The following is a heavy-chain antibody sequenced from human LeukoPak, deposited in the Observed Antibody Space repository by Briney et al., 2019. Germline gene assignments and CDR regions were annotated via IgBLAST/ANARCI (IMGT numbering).Heavy chain of an antibody. D-gene: IGHD3-22*01. Sequence: GGSLRLSCAASGFTFSSYWMNWARQAPGKGLEWVASINHNGNVNYYVDSVKGRFTISRDNAKNSLYLQMNSLRAEDTAVYYCAKDPLQNYDSSGYYSDYWGQGTLVTVSS. CDR1: GFTFSSYW. CDR3: AKDPLQNYDSSGYYSDY. V-gene: IGHV3-7*03. J-gene: IGHJ4*02. CDR2: INHNGNVN.